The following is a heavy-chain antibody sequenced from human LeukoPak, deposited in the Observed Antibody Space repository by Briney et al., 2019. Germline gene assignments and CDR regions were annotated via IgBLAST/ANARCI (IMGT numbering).Heavy chain of an antibody. J-gene: IGHJ6*04. CDR1: GFTFATAG. V-gene: IGHV3-23*01. Sequence: GGSLRLSCAASGFTFATAGLSWVRQAPGKGPEWVSSIGTTVGNTYYADSVKGRFTISRDNSKNTLYLQMNSLRAEDTAVYYCAELGITMIGGVWGKGTTVTISS. CDR2: IGTTVGNT. D-gene: IGHD3-10*02. CDR3: AELGITMIGGV.